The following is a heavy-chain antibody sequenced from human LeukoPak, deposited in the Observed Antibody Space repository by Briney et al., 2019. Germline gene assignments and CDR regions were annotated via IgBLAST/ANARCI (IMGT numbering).Heavy chain of an antibody. CDR2: ISSNGGST. J-gene: IGHJ4*02. V-gene: IGHV3-64*01. D-gene: IGHD3-10*01. Sequence: GGSLRLSCAASGFTFSSYVMYWVRQAPGKGLEYVSSISSNGGSTYYANSVKGRFTISRDNSKNTLYLQMGSLRAEDMAVYYCARLEYYYVSGNYYKLFDYWGQGTLVTVCS. CDR3: ARLEYYYVSGNYYKLFDY. CDR1: GFTFSSYV.